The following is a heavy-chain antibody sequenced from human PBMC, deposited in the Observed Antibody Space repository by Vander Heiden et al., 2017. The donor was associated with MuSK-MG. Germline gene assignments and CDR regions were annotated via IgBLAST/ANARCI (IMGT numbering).Heavy chain of an antibody. J-gene: IGHJ6*04. Sequence: QLQLQESGPGLVKPSETLSLTCTVSGGSISSSSYYWGWFRQPPGKGLEWIGSIYYSGSTDYNPSLKSRVTISVDTSKNQFSMKLSSVTAADTAVYYCARHDLGMDVWGKGTTVTVSS. V-gene: IGHV4-39*01. CDR3: ARHDLGMDV. CDR1: GGSISSSSYY. CDR2: IYYSGST. D-gene: IGHD3-16*01.